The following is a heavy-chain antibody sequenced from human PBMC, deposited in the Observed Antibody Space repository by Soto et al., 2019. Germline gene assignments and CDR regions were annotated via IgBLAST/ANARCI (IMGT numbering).Heavy chain of an antibody. CDR3: ATYDSSRYYYYYYGMDV. V-gene: IGHV1-69*06. Sequence: SVKVSCKASGGTFSSYAISWVRQAPGQGLEWMGGIIPIFGTANYAQKFQGRVTITADKSTSTAYMELSSLRSEDTAVYYCATYDSSRYYYYYYGMDVWGQGTTVTVSS. CDR1: GGTFSSYA. D-gene: IGHD3-22*01. J-gene: IGHJ6*02. CDR2: IIPIFGTA.